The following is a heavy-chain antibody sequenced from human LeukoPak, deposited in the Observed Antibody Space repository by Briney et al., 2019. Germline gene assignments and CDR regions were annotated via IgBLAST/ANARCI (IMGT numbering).Heavy chain of an antibody. CDR2: IYSGGSI. Sequence: GGSLRLSCAASGFTVSSNYMSWVRQAPGKGLEWVSVIYSGGSIYYADSVKGRFTISRDNSKNALYLQMNSLRAEDTAVYYCAKDFMVGYCSSTSCYPFDYWGQGTLVTVSS. CDR1: GFTVSSNY. J-gene: IGHJ4*02. V-gene: IGHV3-53*01. D-gene: IGHD2-2*01. CDR3: AKDFMVGYCSSTSCYPFDY.